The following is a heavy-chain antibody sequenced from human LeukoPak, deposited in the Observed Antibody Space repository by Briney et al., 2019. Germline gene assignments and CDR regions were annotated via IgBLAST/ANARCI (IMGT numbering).Heavy chain of an antibody. J-gene: IGHJ4*02. CDR1: GGSISSYY. CDR2: IYYSGST. Sequence: SETLSLTCTVSGGSISSYYWSWIRQPPGKGLEWIEYIYYSGSTNYNPSLKSRVTISVDTSKNQFSLKLSSVTAADTAVYYCATLWSGPYWGQGTLVTVSS. CDR3: ATLWSGPY. V-gene: IGHV4-59*01. D-gene: IGHD3-3*01.